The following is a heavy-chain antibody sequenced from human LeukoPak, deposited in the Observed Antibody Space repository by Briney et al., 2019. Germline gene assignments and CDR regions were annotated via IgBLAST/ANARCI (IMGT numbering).Heavy chain of an antibody. Sequence: SETLSLTCTVSGGSISSYYWSWIRQPPGKGLEWIGYINYSGSTNYNPSLKSRVTISVDTSKNQFSLKLSSVTAADTAVYYCARWYSSSWYYFDYWGQGTLVTVSS. D-gene: IGHD6-13*01. V-gene: IGHV4-59*01. CDR2: INYSGST. CDR1: GGSISSYY. J-gene: IGHJ4*02. CDR3: ARWYSSSWYYFDY.